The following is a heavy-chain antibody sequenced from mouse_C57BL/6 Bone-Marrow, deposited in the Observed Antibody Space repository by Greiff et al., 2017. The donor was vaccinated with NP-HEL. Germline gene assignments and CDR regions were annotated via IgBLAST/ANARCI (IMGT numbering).Heavy chain of an antibody. Sequence: QVQLQQSGAELARPGASVKLSCKASGYTFTSYGISWVKQRTGQGLEWIGEIYPRSGNTYYNEKFKGKATLTADKSSSTAYMELRSLTSEDSAVYFCARRYGYDGTWFAYWGQGTLVTVSA. CDR3: ARRYGYDGTWFAY. CDR1: GYTFTSYG. D-gene: IGHD2-2*01. J-gene: IGHJ3*01. V-gene: IGHV1-81*01. CDR2: IYPRSGNT.